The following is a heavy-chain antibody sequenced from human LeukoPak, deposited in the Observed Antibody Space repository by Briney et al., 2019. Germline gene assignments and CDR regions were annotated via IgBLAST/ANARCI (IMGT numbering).Heavy chain of an antibody. CDR2: ISAYNGNT. CDR3: ARDRPTIFGVVTGNWFDP. D-gene: IGHD3-3*01. CDR1: GYSFTSYG. J-gene: IGHJ5*02. V-gene: IGHV1-18*01. Sequence: RRASVKVSCTASGYSFTSYGISWVRQAPGQGLEWMGWISAYNGNTNYAQKLQGRVTMTTDTSTSTAYMELRSLRSDDTAVYYCARDRPTIFGVVTGNWFDPWGQGTLVTVSS.